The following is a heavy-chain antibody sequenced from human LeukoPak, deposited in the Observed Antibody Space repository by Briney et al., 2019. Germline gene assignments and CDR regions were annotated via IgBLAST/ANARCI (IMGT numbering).Heavy chain of an antibody. CDR2: INDDGSTT. J-gene: IGHJ4*02. V-gene: IGHV3-74*01. CDR1: GFTFRTYW. CDR3: ARGLGSPTDY. Sequence: PGGSLRLSCAASGFTFRTYWMHWLRQAPGKGLVWVSRINDDGSTTTYADSVKGRFTISRDNAKSTLYLQMSSLRAEDTAVYYCARGLGSPTDYWGQGTLVTVSS. D-gene: IGHD1-26*01.